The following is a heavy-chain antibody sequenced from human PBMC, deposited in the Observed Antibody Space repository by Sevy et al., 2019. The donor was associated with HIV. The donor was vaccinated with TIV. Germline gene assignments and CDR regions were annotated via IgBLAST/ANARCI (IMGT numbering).Heavy chain of an antibody. Sequence: ASVKVSCKVSGYSLTGLSMHWVRQAPGKGLEWMGSFDPEDGERIYAQKLEGRVTMTEDTSADTAYMELNSLRYEDTAVYYCATTKDYYESSGCPFDYWGQGTLVTVSS. CDR2: FDPEDGER. V-gene: IGHV1-24*01. CDR1: GYSLTGLS. CDR3: ATTKDYYESSGCPFDY. J-gene: IGHJ4*02. D-gene: IGHD3-22*01.